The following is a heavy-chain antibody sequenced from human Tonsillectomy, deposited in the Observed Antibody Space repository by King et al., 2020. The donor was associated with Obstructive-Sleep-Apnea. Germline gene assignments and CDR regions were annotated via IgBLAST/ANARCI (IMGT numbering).Heavy chain of an antibody. D-gene: IGHD6-13*01. CDR2: ISYDGSNK. J-gene: IGHJ4*02. CDR1: GFTFSSYA. CDR3: ARLAAAGTISYFDY. Sequence: VQLVESGGGVVQPGRSLRLSCAASGFTFSSYAMHWVRQAPGKGLEWVAVISYDGSNKYYADSVKGRFTISRDNSKNTLYLQMNSLRAEDTAVYYCARLAAAGTISYFDYWGQGTLVTVSS. V-gene: IGHV3-30-3*01.